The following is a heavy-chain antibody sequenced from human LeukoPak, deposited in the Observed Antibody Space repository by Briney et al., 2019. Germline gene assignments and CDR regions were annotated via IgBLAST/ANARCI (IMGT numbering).Heavy chain of an antibody. J-gene: IGHJ4*02. CDR3: ARGEHPYYFDY. Sequence: SQTLSLTCTVSGGSISSGGYYWSWIRQPPGKGLEWIGYTYHSGSTYYNPSLKSRVTISVDRSKNQFSLKLSSVTAADTAVYYCARGEHPYYFDYWGQGTLVTVSS. CDR2: TYHSGST. V-gene: IGHV4-30-2*01. CDR1: GGSISSGGYY. D-gene: IGHD1-26*01.